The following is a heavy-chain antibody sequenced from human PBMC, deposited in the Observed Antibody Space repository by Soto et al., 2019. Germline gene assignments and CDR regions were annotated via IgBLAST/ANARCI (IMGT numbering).Heavy chain of an antibody. V-gene: IGHV4-34*01. CDR2: INHSGST. CDR3: ATDKITGLFDY. CDR1: GGSFSGYY. D-gene: IGHD2-8*02. Sequence: QVQLQQWGAGLLKPSETLSLTCAVYGGSFSGYYWTWIRQPPGTGLEWIGEINHSGSTSYHPSLTSRVTISVDTSTLQFSAKRTSVTAADTAVYYCATDKITGLFDYWGQGTLVTVSS. J-gene: IGHJ4*02.